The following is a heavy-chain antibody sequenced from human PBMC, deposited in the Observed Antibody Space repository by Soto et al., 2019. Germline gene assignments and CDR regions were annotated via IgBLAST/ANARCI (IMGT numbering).Heavy chain of an antibody. CDR2: INDDGDRT. V-gene: IGHV3-23*01. CDR3: AREEWTDRRPYLYSGMDV. D-gene: IGHD3-3*01. J-gene: IGHJ6*02. CDR1: GFTFTIYA. Sequence: EVQLLESGGGLVQPGGSLKLSCAVSGFTFTIYAMCWVRQAPGKGLEWVSGINDDGDRTYYPDSVRGRFTISRDNSKKTLDLQMNSFGAEDKGVYYCAREEWTDRRPYLYSGMDVWGQGTTVTVSS.